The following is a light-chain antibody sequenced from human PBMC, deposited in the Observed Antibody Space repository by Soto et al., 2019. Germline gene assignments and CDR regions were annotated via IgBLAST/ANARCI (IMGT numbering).Light chain of an antibody. CDR3: QQFHSIPRT. CDR2: WAS. CDR1: QTVLYSANNKNY. Sequence: DIVMTQSPDSLAVSLGERATINCTSSQTVLYSANNKNYLAWYQQKPGQPPRLLNYWASTRESGVPDRFSGSGSGRDFSLTISTLQAEDVAVYYCQQFHSIPRTFGQGTKVEI. J-gene: IGKJ1*01. V-gene: IGKV4-1*01.